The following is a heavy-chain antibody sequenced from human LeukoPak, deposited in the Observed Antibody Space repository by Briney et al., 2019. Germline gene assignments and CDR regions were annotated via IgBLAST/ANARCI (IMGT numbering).Heavy chain of an antibody. CDR3: ARDFGYYMDV. CDR1: GGSISSGSYY. V-gene: IGHV4-61*02. D-gene: IGHD3-10*01. J-gene: IGHJ6*03. Sequence: SETLSLTCTVSGGSISSGSYYWSWIRQPAGKGLEWIGRIYTSGSTNYNPSLKSRVTISVDTSKNQFSLKLSSVTAADTAVYYCARDFGYYMDVWGKGTTVTVSS. CDR2: IYTSGST.